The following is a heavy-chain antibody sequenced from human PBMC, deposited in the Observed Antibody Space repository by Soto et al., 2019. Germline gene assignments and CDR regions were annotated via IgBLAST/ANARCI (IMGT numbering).Heavy chain of an antibody. J-gene: IGHJ4*02. CDR3: ARGGHIAVVTASFDY. CDR1: GSTFNTYY. D-gene: IGHD2-21*02. V-gene: IGHV1-46*02. CDR2: IHPSGGGT. Sequence: ASVPVSCQPSGSTFNTYYLHWLRQATGQALEWMGVIHPSGGGTTYAQKFLGRVTVTRDTSTTTVFMELSSLRSDDTAVYYCARGGHIAVVTASFDYWGQGTLVTVSS.